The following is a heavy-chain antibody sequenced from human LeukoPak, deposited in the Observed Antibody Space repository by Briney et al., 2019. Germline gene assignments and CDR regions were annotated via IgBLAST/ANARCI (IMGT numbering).Heavy chain of an antibody. CDR1: GGSFSGYY. Sequence: SETLSLTCAVYGGSFSGYYWTWIRQPPGKGLEWIGEINHSGSTDYNPSLKSRVTMPIDTFKNQFSLNLISVTAADTAVYYCARDSGTTGEVKFDPWGQGTLVTVSS. J-gene: IGHJ5*02. CDR3: ARDSGTTGEVKFDP. D-gene: IGHD3-10*01. V-gene: IGHV4-34*01. CDR2: INHSGST.